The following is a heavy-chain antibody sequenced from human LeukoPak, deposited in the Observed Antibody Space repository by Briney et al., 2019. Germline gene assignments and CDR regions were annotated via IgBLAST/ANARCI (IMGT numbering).Heavy chain of an antibody. V-gene: IGHV1-69*05. Sequence: ASVKVSCKASGGTFNSYAISWVRQAPGQGLEWMGGIIPIFGTANYAQKFQGRVTITTDESTSTAYMELSSLRSEDTAVYYCARSIAAAGTGWFDPWGQGTLVTVSS. CDR2: IIPIFGTA. CDR1: GGTFNSYA. CDR3: ARSIAAAGTGWFDP. D-gene: IGHD6-13*01. J-gene: IGHJ5*02.